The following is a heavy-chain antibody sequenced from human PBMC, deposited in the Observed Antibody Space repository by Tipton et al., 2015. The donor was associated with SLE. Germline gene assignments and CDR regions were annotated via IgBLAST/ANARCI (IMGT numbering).Heavy chain of an antibody. CDR3: ARGYYDFWSGYPNWFDP. CDR1: GGSISSYY. J-gene: IGHJ5*02. V-gene: IGHV4-59*01. D-gene: IGHD3-3*01. CDR2: IYYSGST. Sequence: TLSLTCTVSGGSISSYYWSWIRQPPGKGLEWIGYIYYSGSTNYNPSLKSRVTISVDTSKNQFSLELRSLRSDDTAVYYCARGYYDFWSGYPNWFDPWGQGTLVTVSS.